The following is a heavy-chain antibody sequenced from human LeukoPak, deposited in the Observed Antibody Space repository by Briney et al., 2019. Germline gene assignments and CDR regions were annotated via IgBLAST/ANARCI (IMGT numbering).Heavy chain of an antibody. V-gene: IGHV4-34*01. CDR2: INHNGST. CDR3: ARGLGSSSGWRTLKHYWYFDL. J-gene: IGHJ2*01. CDR1: GGSFSGYY. D-gene: IGHD6-19*01. Sequence: SETLSLTCAVYGGSFSGYYWSWIRQPPGKGLEWIGEINHNGSTNYNPSLKSRVTISVDTSKNQFSLKLSSVTAADTAVYYCARGLGSSSGWRTLKHYWYFDLWGRGTLVTVSS.